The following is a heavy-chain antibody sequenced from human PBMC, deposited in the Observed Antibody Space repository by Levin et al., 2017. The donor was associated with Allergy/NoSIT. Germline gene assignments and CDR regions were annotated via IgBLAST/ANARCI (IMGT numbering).Heavy chain of an antibody. CDR2: ISWDGGST. V-gene: IGHV3-43*01. Sequence: PGESLKISCAASGFTFDDYTMHWVRQAPGKGLEWVSLISWDGGSTYYADSVKGRFTISRDNSKNSLYLQMNSLRTEDTALYYCAKGSGYCSSTSCYGYYYMDVWGKGTTVTVSS. J-gene: IGHJ6*03. CDR3: AKGSGYCSSTSCYGYYYMDV. CDR1: GFTFDDYT. D-gene: IGHD2-2*03.